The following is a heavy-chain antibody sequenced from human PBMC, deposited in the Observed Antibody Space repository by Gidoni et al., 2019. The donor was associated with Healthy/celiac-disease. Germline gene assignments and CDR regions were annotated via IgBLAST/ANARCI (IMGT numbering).Heavy chain of an antibody. J-gene: IGHJ5*02. D-gene: IGHD3-9*01. CDR3: ARDLHFDDILRPAFGGDWFDP. CDR1: GGSISSSSYY. CDR2: IYYSGST. V-gene: IGHV4-39*07. Sequence: QLQLQESGPGLVKPSETLSLTCTVSGGSISSSSYYWGWIRQPPGKGLEWIGSIYYSGSTHYNPALKSRVTISVDTSKNQFSLKLSSVSAADTSLYYCARDLHFDDILRPAFGGDWFDPWGQGTLVTVSS.